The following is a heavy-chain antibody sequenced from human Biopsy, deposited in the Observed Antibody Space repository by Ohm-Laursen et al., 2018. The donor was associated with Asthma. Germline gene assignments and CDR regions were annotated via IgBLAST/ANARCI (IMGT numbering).Heavy chain of an antibody. CDR1: GYTFNSAG. J-gene: IGHJ6*02. CDR3: ARAVDYSHYYGIDV. V-gene: IGHV1-18*01. Sequence: VASVKVSCKTSGYTFNSAGITWVRQAPGQGLEWMGWISVYNGHTKVAQKLQDRVTMITDTSTSTAYMELRSLRSDDTAVYFCARAVDYSHYYGIDVWGQGTTVTVS. D-gene: IGHD3-10*01. CDR2: ISVYNGHT.